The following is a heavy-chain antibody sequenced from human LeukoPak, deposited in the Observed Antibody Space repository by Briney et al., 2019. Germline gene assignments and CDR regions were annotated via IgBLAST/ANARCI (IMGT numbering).Heavy chain of an antibody. V-gene: IGHV3-23*01. CDR2: ISGSGGST. CDR3: AKDLARVVVTDFDY. CDR1: GFTVSSNH. J-gene: IGHJ4*02. Sequence: QTGGSLRLSCAVSGFTVSSNHMSWVRQAPGKGLEWVSAISGSGGSTYYADSVKGRFTISRDNSKNTLYLQMNSLRAEDTAVYYCAKDLARVVVTDFDYWGQGTLVTVSS. D-gene: IGHD2-21*02.